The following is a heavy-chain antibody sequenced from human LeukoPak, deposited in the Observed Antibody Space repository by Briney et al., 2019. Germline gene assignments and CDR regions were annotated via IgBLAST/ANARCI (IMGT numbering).Heavy chain of an antibody. CDR2: IDWDDDK. J-gene: IGHJ6*03. CDR3: ALDLATVGATGLYYYYMDV. Sequence: SGPALVKPTQTLTLTCTFSGFSLSTSGMRVSWIRQPPGKALEWLARIDWDDDKFYSTSLKTRLTIPKDTSKNQVVLTMTNMDPVDTATYYCALDLATVGATGLYYYYMDVWGKGTTVTVSS. V-gene: IGHV2-70*04. D-gene: IGHD1-26*01. CDR1: GFSLSTSGMR.